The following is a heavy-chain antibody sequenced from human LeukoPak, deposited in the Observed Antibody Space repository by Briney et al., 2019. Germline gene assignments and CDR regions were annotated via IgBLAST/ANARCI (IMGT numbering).Heavy chain of an antibody. D-gene: IGHD2-2*01. J-gene: IGHJ6*02. Sequence: GGSLRLSCAASGFTVSSTYMSWVRQAPGKGLEWVSSISSSSSYIYYADSVKGRFTISRDNAKNSLYLQMNSLRAEDTAVYYCARDHHCSSTSCYFYYYYGMDVWGQGTTVTVSS. CDR2: ISSSSSYI. CDR1: GFTVSSTY. CDR3: ARDHHCSSTSCYFYYYYGMDV. V-gene: IGHV3-21*01.